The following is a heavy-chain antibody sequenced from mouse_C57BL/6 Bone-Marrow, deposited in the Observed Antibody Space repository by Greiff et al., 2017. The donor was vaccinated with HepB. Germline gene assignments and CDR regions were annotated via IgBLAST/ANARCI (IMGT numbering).Heavy chain of an antibody. CDR2: IDPETGGT. CDR1: GYTFTDYE. D-gene: IGHD1-1*01. J-gene: IGHJ4*01. V-gene: IGHV1-15*01. CDR3: TRAPYYYGSSYVRRNGVDY. Sequence: QVQLQQSGAELVRPGASVTLSCKASGYTFTDYEMHWVKQTPVHGLEWIGAIDPETGGTAYNQKFKGKAILTADKSSSTAYMELRSLTSEDSAVYYCTRAPYYYGSSYVRRNGVDYWGQGTSVTVSS.